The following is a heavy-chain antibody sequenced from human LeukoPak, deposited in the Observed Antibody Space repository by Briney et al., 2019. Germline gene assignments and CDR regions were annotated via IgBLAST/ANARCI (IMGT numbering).Heavy chain of an antibody. CDR2: IYPGDSDT. Sequence: GESLEISCKGSGYSFTSYWIGWVRQMPGKGLGWMGIIYPGDSDTRYSPSFQGQVTISADKSISTAYLQWSSLKASDTAMYYCTRHDARYYYYMDVWGKGTTVTVSS. V-gene: IGHV5-51*01. CDR3: TRHDARYYYYMDV. CDR1: GYSFTSYW. J-gene: IGHJ6*03.